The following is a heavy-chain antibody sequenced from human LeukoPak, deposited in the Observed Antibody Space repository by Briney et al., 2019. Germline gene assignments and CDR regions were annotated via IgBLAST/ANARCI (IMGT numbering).Heavy chain of an antibody. D-gene: IGHD6-19*01. CDR3: ARASSGWYGY. CDR2: ISSNGGST. J-gene: IGHJ4*02. V-gene: IGHV3-64*01. CDR1: GFTFSTYA. Sequence: GRSLRLSCAASGFTFSTYAMHWVRQAPGKGLEYVSAISSNGGSTYYANSVKGRFTIPRDNSKNTLYLQMGSLRVEDMAVYYCARASSGWYGYWGQGTLVTVSS.